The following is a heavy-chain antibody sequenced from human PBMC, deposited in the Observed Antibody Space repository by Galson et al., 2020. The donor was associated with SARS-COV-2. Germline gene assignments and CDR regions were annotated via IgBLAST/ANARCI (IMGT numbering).Heavy chain of an antibody. CDR1: GFTFDDYA. V-gene: IGHV3-9*01. Sequence: GGSLRLSCAASGFTFDDYAMHWVRQAPGKGLEWVSGIRWNSGSIGYADSVKGRFTISRDTAKNSLYLQMNSLRADATALYYCAKDIRPGGPLYFDYGGQGTLVTVSS. J-gene: IGHJ4*02. CDR2: IRWNSGSI. D-gene: IGHD3-10*01. CDR3: AKDIRPGGPLYFDY.